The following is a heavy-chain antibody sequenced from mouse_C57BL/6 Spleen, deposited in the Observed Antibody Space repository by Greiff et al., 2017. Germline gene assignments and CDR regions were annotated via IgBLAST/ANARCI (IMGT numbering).Heavy chain of an antibody. CDR3: ARWLLRAMDD. CDR1: GYTFTSSG. CDR2: IYPRSGNT. Sequence: VQLQESGAELARPGASVKLSCKASGYTFTSSGISWVKQRTGQGLEWIGEIYPRSGNTYYNEKFKGKATLTADKSSSTAYMELRSLTSEDSAVYFCARWLLRAMDDWGQGTSVTVSS. V-gene: IGHV1-81*01. J-gene: IGHJ4*01. D-gene: IGHD2-3*01.